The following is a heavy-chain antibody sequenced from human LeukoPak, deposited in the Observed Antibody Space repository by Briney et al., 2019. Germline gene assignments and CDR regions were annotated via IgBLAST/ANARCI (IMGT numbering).Heavy chain of an antibody. Sequence: PSQTLSLTCAVSGGSISSGGYSWSWIRQPPGKGLEWIGYIYHSGSTYYNPSLKSRVAISVDRSKNQFSLKLSSVTAADTAVYYCARAFGGYCSSTSCYGPQYYFDYWGQGTLVTVSS. CDR1: GGSISSGGYS. V-gene: IGHV4-30-2*01. CDR3: ARAFGGYCSSTSCYGPQYYFDY. CDR2: IYHSGST. J-gene: IGHJ4*02. D-gene: IGHD2-2*01.